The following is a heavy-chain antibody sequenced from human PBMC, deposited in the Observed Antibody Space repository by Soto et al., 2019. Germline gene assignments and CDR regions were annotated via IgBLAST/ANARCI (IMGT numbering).Heavy chain of an antibody. CDR1: GFTFSSYA. CDR2: ISGSGGST. D-gene: IGHD3-22*01. J-gene: IGHJ6*02. CDR3: AKGPGDSSGYYYGFYYYYGMDV. Sequence: PGVSLRLSCAASGFTFSSYAMSWVRQAPGKGLEWVSAISGSGGSTYYADSVKGRFTISRDNSKNTLYLQMNSLRAEDTAVYYCAKGPGDSSGYYYGFYYYYGMDVWGQGTTVTVSS. V-gene: IGHV3-23*01.